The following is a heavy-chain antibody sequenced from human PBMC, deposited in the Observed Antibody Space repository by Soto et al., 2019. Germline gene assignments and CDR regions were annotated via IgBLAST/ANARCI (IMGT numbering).Heavy chain of an antibody. CDR2: IYYSGST. J-gene: IGHJ5*02. Sequence: PSXTLSLACTVSGGSINGGGYYWSWIRQQPGKGLEWIGYIYYSGSTYYNPSLKSRLTISVDTSKNQFSLKLSSVTAADTAVYYCARAYDSSAYYDFWFDPWGQGTLVTVSS. D-gene: IGHD3-22*01. V-gene: IGHV4-31*03. CDR1: GGSINGGGYY. CDR3: ARAYDSSAYYDFWFDP.